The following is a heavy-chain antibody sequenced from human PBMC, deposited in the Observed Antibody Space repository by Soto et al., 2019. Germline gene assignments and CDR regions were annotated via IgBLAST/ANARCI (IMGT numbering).Heavy chain of an antibody. Sequence: PACSLKICSEASRLIFYDSVMNWVRTAPGKGLEWVAIILSHGDKKLYADSVKGRFTISRDNAKNTVYLQMNSVRAEDTAVYYCTRDGGGDFWGFDYWGQGALVTV. CDR1: RLIFYDSV. CDR3: TRDGGGDFWGFDY. D-gene: IGHD3-3*01. J-gene: IGHJ4*02. V-gene: IGHV3-33*01. CDR2: ILSHGDKK.